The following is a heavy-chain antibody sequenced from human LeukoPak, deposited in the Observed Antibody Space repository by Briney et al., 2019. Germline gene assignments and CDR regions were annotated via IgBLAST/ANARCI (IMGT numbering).Heavy chain of an antibody. V-gene: IGHV3-23*01. Sequence: GGSLRLSCAASGFTLSNYAMSWVRQAPGKGLEWVSGISGSGETTFYADSVRGRFAISRDISKTTLYLQINSLRAEDAAVYYCAKRRDAGITGTTGGLDVWGRGTTVTVSS. CDR1: GFTLSNYA. D-gene: IGHD1-20*01. CDR2: ISGSGETT. CDR3: AKRRDAGITGTTGGLDV. J-gene: IGHJ3*01.